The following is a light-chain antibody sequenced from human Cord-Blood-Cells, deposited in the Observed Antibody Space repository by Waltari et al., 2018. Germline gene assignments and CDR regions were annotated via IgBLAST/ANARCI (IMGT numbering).Light chain of an antibody. J-gene: IGKJ1*01. CDR1: QSVSSRY. Sequence: EIVLTQSPATLSLSPGERATLSCGGSQSVSSRYLAWYQQKPGLAPRLLIYDASSRAARIPNRLSGCGAGTDCTLTISRLEPEDFAVYYCQQYGSSPTFGQGTKVKIK. V-gene: IGKV3D-20*01. CDR2: DAS. CDR3: QQYGSSPT.